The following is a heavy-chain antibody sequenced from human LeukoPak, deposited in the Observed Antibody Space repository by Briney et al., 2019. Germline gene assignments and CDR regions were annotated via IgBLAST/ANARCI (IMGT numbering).Heavy chain of an antibody. V-gene: IGHV4-59*11. J-gene: IGHJ6*02. CDR2: IYYSGST. CDR1: GASISSHC. CDR3: ARDRSPEGYYDSSHWDYYHGMDV. Sequence: SETLSLTCTVSGASISSHCWSWIRQPPGRGLEWIGYIYYSGSTNYNPSLKSRVTISVDTSKNQFSLNLSSVTAADTAMYYCARDRSPEGYYDSSHWDYYHGMDVWGQGTTVTVSS. D-gene: IGHD3-22*01.